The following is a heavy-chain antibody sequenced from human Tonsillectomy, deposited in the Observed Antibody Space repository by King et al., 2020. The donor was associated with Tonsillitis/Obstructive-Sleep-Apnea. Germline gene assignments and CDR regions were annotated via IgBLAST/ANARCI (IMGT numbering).Heavy chain of an antibody. CDR2: INHSGST. J-gene: IGHJ6*03. D-gene: IGHD2-2*01. V-gene: IGHV4-34*01. CDR1: GGSFSGYY. Sequence: QVQLQQWGAGLLKPSETLSLTCAVYGGSFSGYYWSWIRQPPGKGLEWIGEINHSGSTNYNPSLKSRVTISVDTSKNQFSLKLSSVTAADTAVYYCARAPSKDIVVVPANYYYYYYMDVWGKGTTVTVSS. CDR3: ARAPSKDIVVVPANYYYYYYMDV.